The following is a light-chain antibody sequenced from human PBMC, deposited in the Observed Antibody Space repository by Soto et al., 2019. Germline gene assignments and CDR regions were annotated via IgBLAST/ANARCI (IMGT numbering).Light chain of an antibody. CDR2: GAS. CDR1: QSISSF. Sequence: DIPMSQSPAAVSASVRNRVTITCRASQSISSFLNWYQQKAGKAPKLLIFGASTLQSGVPSRFSGSGSGTYFTLTISSLQPEDFAPYYCQHSYIPPGPFGQVAKAAIK. J-gene: IGKJ1*01. V-gene: IGKV1-39*01. CDR3: QHSYIPPGP.